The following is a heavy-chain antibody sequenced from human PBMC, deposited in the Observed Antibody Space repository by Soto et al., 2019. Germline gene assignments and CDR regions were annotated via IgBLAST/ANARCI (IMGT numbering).Heavy chain of an antibody. CDR2: INHSGST. Sequence: QVQLQQGGAGLLKPSETLSLTCAVYGGSFSGYYWTWIRQPPGTGLEWIGEINHSGSTNYNPSLKSRVTISVDTSKHQFSLKLTSVTAADTAVYYCARDKITGLFDYWGQGTLVTVSS. J-gene: IGHJ4*02. CDR3: ARDKITGLFDY. CDR1: GGSFSGYY. V-gene: IGHV4-34*01. D-gene: IGHD2-8*02.